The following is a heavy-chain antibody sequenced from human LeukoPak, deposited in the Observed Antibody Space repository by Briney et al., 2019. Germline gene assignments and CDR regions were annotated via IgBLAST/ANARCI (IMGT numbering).Heavy chain of an antibody. CDR2: IWYDGSNK. V-gene: IGHV3-33*01. CDR1: GFTFSSYG. CDR3: ARDECSGGSCYIDY. J-gene: IGHJ4*02. D-gene: IGHD2-15*01. Sequence: PGGSLRLSCAASGFTFSSYGMHWVRQAPGQGLEWVAVIWYDGSNKYYADSVKGRFTISRDNSKNTLYLQMNSLRAEDTAVYYCARDECSGGSCYIDYWGQGTLVTVSS.